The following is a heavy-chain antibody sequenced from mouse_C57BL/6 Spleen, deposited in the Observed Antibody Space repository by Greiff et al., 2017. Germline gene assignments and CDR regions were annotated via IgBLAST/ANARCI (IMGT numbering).Heavy chain of an antibody. J-gene: IGHJ1*03. CDR2: IYPGSGNT. CDR3: ARLGGLLRNWYFDV. V-gene: IGHV1-76*01. D-gene: IGHD2-3*01. CDR1: GYTFTDYY. Sequence: VQLQQSGAELVRPGASVKLSCKASGYTFTDYYINWVKQRPGQGLEWIARIYPGSGNTYYNEKFKGKATLTAEKSSSTAYMQLSSLTSEDSAVYFCARLGGLLRNWYFDVWGTGTTVTVSS.